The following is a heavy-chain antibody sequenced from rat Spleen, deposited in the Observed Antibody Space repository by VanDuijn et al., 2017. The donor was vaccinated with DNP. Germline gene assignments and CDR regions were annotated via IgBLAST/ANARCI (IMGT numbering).Heavy chain of an antibody. CDR3: TRLQSLFDN. CDR1: GFTFSDYY. CDR2: ISYDGSST. Sequence: EVQLVESGGGLVQPGRSMKLSCAASGFTFSDYYMAWVRQAPTKGLEWVATISYDGSSTYYRDSVKGRFTISRDNARNTLYLQMDSMRSEDTATYYCTRLQSLFDNWGQGVMVTVSS. J-gene: IGHJ2*01. V-gene: IGHV5-7*01.